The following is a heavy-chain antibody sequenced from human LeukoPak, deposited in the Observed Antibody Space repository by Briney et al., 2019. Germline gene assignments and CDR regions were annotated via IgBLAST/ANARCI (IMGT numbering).Heavy chain of an antibody. CDR1: GFTFSNYA. Sequence: GGSLRLSCAASGFTFSNYAMYWVRQAPGKGLEWVALISYDGTRKYYGDSVKGRFTISRDNSKNTLYLQMISLRTDDTAVYYCARDRGWSQTYGSGTYGLDYWGQGMLVTVSS. CDR3: ARDRGWSQTYGSGTYGLDY. D-gene: IGHD3-10*01. J-gene: IGHJ4*02. CDR2: ISYDGTRK. V-gene: IGHV3-30*04.